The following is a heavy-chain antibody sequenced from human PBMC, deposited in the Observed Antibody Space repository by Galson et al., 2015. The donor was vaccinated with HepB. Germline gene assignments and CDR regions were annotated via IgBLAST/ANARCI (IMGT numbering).Heavy chain of an antibody. V-gene: IGHV3-30*18. D-gene: IGHD3-22*01. J-gene: IGHJ4*02. CDR2: ISYDGSNK. CDR3: AKGEHYYDSSGYPVDY. Sequence: SLRLSCAASGFTFSSYGMHWVRQAPGKGLEWVAVISYDGSNKYYADSVKGRFTISRDNSKNTLYLQMNSLRAEDTAVYYCAKGEHYYDSSGYPVDYWGQGTLVTVSS. CDR1: GFTFSSYG.